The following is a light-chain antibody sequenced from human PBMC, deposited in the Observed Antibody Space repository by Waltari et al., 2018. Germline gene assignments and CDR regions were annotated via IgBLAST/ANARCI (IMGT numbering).Light chain of an antibody. V-gene: IGLV2-14*03. CDR1: HSNVGGYNY. J-gene: IGLJ2*01. CDR2: DVS. Sequence: QSALTHPASVSGSPGQSITLSDTATHSNVGGYNYVSWYQQHPVKAPKLMIYDVSNRPSGVSNRFSGSKSGNTASLTISGLQAEDEADYYCSSYTSGSVVFGGGTKLTVL. CDR3: SSYTSGSVV.